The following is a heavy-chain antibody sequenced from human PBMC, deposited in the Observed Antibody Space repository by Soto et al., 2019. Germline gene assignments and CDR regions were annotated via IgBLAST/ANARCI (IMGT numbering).Heavy chain of an antibody. V-gene: IGHV1-8*01. CDR3: ARRAEIVATIFYYYYYYMDV. Sequence: ASVKVSCKASGYTFTSYDINWVRQATGQGLEWMGWMNPNSGNTGYAQKFQGRVTMTRNTSISTAYMELSSLRSEDTAVYYCARRAEIVATIFYYYYYYMDVWGKGTTVTVSS. CDR2: MNPNSGNT. D-gene: IGHD5-12*01. J-gene: IGHJ6*03. CDR1: GYTFTSYD.